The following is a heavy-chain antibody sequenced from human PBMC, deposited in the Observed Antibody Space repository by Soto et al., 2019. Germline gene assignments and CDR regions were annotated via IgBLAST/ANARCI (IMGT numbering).Heavy chain of an antibody. V-gene: IGHV4-34*01. J-gene: IGHJ5*02. Sequence: ETLSLTCAVYGGSFSDYYWSWIRQPPGKGLEWIGEINHSGSTNYNPSLKSRVTISVDTSKNQFSLKLSSVTAADTAVYYCARGRFVVVAATMSWFDPWGQGTLVTVSS. CDR1: GGSFSDYY. CDR2: INHSGST. D-gene: IGHD2-15*01. CDR3: ARGRFVVVAATMSWFDP.